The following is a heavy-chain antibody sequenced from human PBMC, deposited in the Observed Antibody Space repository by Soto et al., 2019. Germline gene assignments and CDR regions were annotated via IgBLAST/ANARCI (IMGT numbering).Heavy chain of an antibody. Sequence: PGGSLRLSCAASGFTFSSYSMNWVRQAPGKGLEWVSYISSSSSTIYYADSVKGRFTISRDNAKNSLYLQMNSLRDEDTAVYYCAREAPGVKTYYDSSGYYDYWGQGTLVTVSS. CDR2: ISSSSSTI. D-gene: IGHD3-22*01. CDR3: AREAPGVKTYYDSSGYYDY. CDR1: GFTFSSYS. J-gene: IGHJ4*02. V-gene: IGHV3-48*02.